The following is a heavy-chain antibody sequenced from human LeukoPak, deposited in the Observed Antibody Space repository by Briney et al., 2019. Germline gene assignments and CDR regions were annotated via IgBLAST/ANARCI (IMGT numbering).Heavy chain of an antibody. D-gene: IGHD2-2*01. Sequence: ASVKVSCKASGYTFTGYRMHWVRQAPGQGLEWMGRINPNSGDTNYAQKFQGRVTMTRDTSISTACMELSRLTSDDTAVYYCARDYCSSTSCLFDYWGQGTLVTVSS. V-gene: IGHV1-2*06. CDR2: INPNSGDT. CDR1: GYTFTGYR. J-gene: IGHJ4*02. CDR3: ARDYCSSTSCLFDY.